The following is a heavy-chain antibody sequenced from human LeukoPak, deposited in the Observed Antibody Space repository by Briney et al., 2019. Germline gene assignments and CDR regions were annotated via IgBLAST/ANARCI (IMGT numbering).Heavy chain of an antibody. D-gene: IGHD3-10*01. CDR3: ARDFETGGYYYYGMDV. Sequence: GGSLRLSCVASGLTVRSNYMTWVRQAPGKGLEWVSVIYSGGRTYYADAVKGRFTMSRDNSKNTVYLQMNSLTAEDTAVYYCARDFETGGYYYYGMDVWGQGTTVTVSS. J-gene: IGHJ6*02. CDR1: GLTVRSNY. V-gene: IGHV3-53*01. CDR2: IYSGGRT.